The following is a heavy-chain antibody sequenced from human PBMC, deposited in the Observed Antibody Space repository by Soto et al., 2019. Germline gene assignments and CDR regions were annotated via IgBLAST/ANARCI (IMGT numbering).Heavy chain of an antibody. D-gene: IGHD2-21*02. CDR2: LYFTGAT. V-gene: IGHV4-31*03. CDR3: ASIPRRGYSYGIDY. CDR1: GGSISNGTSY. Sequence: QMQLQETGPGLVKPSQTLSLTCNISGGSISNGTSYWTWIRQHPGEGLEWIGHLYFTGATYSNPSLRSRLTMSVDTSKNNFSLQLTAVTAAVTDTYYCASIPRRGYSYGIDYWGQGTLVTVSS. J-gene: IGHJ4*02.